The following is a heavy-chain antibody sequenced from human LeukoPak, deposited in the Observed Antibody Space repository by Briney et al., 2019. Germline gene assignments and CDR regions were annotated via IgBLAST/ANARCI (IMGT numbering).Heavy chain of an antibody. CDR2: MNPKSGNT. D-gene: IGHD6-19*01. J-gene: IGHJ4*02. Sequence: ASVKVSCKSSGYTFISYNINWVRQATGQGPVWTGWMNPKSGNTGFAQKFQGRVTLTRNTSINTAYMELSSLRAEDTAVYYCARGKQWLSPLDSWGQGTLVTV. CDR1: GYTFISYN. CDR3: ARGKQWLSPLDS. V-gene: IGHV1-8*01.